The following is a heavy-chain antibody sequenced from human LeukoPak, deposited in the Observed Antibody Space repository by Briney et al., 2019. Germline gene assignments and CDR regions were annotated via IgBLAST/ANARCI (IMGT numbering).Heavy chain of an antibody. CDR3: AKGLYNSGWYRAFDY. CDR2: ISGSGGST. D-gene: IGHD6-19*01. V-gene: IGHV3-23*01. J-gene: IGHJ4*02. Sequence: GGSLRLSCAASGFTFSSYAMSWVRQAPGKGLEWVSAISGSGGSTYYADSVKGRFTISRDNSKNTLYLQMNSLGAEDTAVYYCAKGLYNSGWYRAFDYWGQGTLVTVSS. CDR1: GFTFSSYA.